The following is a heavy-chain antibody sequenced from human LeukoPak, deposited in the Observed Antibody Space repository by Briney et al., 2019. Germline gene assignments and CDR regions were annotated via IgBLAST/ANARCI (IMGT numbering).Heavy chain of an antibody. D-gene: IGHD5-18*01. CDR3: ARDDTAMVYNWFDP. CDR1: GFTFSSYW. J-gene: IGHJ5*02. V-gene: IGHV3-7*03. CDR2: IKQDGSEK. Sequence: GGPLRLSCAASGFTFSSYWMSWVRQAPGKGLEWVANIKQDGSEKYYVDSVKGRFTISRDNAKNSLYLQMNSLRAEDTAVYYCARDDTAMVYNWFDPWGQGTLVTVSS.